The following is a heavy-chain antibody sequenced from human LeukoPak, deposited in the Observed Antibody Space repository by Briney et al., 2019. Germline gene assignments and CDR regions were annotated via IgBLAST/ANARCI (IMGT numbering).Heavy chain of an antibody. D-gene: IGHD2-2*01. Sequence: SETLSLTCTVSGGSISSYYWSWIRQPPGKGLEWIGYIYYSGSTNYSPSLKSRVTISVDTSKNQFSLKLSSVTAADTAVYYCARRYCSSTSCYYFDYWGQGTLVTVSS. CDR2: IYYSGST. J-gene: IGHJ4*02. V-gene: IGHV4-59*08. CDR3: ARRYCSSTSCYYFDY. CDR1: GGSISSYY.